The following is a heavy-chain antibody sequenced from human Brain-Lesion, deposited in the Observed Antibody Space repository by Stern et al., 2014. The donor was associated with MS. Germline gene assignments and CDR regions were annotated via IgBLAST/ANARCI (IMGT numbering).Heavy chain of an antibody. D-gene: IGHD2-2*01. Sequence: MQLVQSGGVLVQPGGSLKLSCAASGFTFSRYWMTWVRQAPGKGLEWVANINEDGSEQYYVDSVKGRFTMSRDNAKNSLYLQMNSLRAEDTAVYYCARRVLVAMGGYPKTLDVWGRGTTVTVSS. CDR1: GFTFSRYW. CDR3: ARRVLVAMGGYPKTLDV. CDR2: INEDGSEQ. V-gene: IGHV3-7*01. J-gene: IGHJ6*02.